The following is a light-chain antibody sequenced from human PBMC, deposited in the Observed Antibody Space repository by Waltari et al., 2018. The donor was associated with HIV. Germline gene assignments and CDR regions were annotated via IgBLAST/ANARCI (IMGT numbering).Light chain of an antibody. J-gene: IGLJ3*02. CDR1: GSNIGRND. CDR3: AAWDDSLNGPM. V-gene: IGLV1-44*01. CDR2: SNN. Sequence: QSVLTQPPSASGTPGQRVTISCSGSGSNIGRNDINSYQQLPGTAPKLLIYSNNQRPAGVPDRFSGSKSGTSASLAISGLQSEDDADYYCAAWDDSLNGPMFGGGTKLTVL.